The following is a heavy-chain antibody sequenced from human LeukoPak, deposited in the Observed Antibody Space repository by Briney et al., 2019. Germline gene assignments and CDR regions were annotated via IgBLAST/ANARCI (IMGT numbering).Heavy chain of an antibody. CDR1: GGSISSGDYY. D-gene: IGHD2-2*01. Sequence: SETLSLTCTVSGGSISSGDYYWRWLRQPPEKGLEWIGYIYYSGSTYYNPSLKSRVTISVDTSKNQFSLKLSSVTAADTAVYYCARVSRDGYQLPWLCDYWGQGTLVTVSS. V-gene: IGHV4-30-4*08. CDR2: IYYSGST. CDR3: ARVSRDGYQLPWLCDY. J-gene: IGHJ4*02.